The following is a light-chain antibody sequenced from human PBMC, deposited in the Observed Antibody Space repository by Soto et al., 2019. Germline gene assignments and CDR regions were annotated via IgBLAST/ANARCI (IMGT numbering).Light chain of an antibody. J-gene: IGKJ2*01. V-gene: IGKV1-12*01. Sequence: DIQMTQSPASVSASVGDRVTITCRASQGISNRLAWYQQKRGKAPKLLIYAASRLHSGVPSRFSGSGSGTDFTLTVSSLQPEDFATCFCQQANSFPYTFGQGTKVEVK. CDR1: QGISNR. CDR3: QQANSFPYT. CDR2: AAS.